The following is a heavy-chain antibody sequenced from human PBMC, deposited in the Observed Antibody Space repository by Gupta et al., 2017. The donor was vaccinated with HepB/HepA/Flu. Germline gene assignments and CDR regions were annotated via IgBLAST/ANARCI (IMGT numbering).Heavy chain of an antibody. CDR2: ISYSGDNT. J-gene: IGHJ5*02. D-gene: IGHD6-19*01. V-gene: IGHV3-23*01. CDR1: GFTFSSYP. CDR3: AKQFSHSGWFEES. Sequence: DVRLLESGGALVQPGRSLRLSCAASGFTFSSYPMTWVRQAPAKGLEWVSSISYSGDNTYYADSVKGRFTISRDNSKNTLYLQMSSLRADDTAIYFCAKQFSHSGWFEESWGQGTRVTVSS.